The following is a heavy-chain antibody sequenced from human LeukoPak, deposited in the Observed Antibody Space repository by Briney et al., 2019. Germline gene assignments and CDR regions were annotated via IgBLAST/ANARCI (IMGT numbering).Heavy chain of an antibody. Sequence: GGSLRLSCAASGFTFSSYSMNWVRQAPGKGLEWVSYISSSSSTIYYADSVKGRFTISRDNAKNSLYLQMNSLRAEDTAVYYCARDKGGYDSGFDYWGQGTLVTVSS. CDR3: ARDKGGYDSGFDY. J-gene: IGHJ4*02. CDR2: ISSSSSTI. D-gene: IGHD5-12*01. V-gene: IGHV3-48*04. CDR1: GFTFSSYS.